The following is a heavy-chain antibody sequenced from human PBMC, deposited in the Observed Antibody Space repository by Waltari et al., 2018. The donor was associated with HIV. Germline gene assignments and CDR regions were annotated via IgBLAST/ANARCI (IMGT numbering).Heavy chain of an antibody. J-gene: IGHJ5*02. CDR2: INPNSGGT. Sequence: QVQLVQSGAEVRKTGASVKVSCKASGYTFTGSFLHWVRQAPGQGLEWRGWINPNSGGTNYAQKFKDRVTMTRDTSISTAYMELSRLRSDDTAVYYCARDFKGAVTIFGVVHNWFDPWGQGTLVTVSS. V-gene: IGHV1-2*02. CDR1: GYTFTGSF. D-gene: IGHD3-3*01. CDR3: ARDFKGAVTIFGVVHNWFDP.